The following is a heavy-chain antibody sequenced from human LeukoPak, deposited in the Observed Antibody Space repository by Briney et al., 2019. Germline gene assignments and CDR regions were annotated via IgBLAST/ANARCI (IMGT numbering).Heavy chain of an antibody. CDR2: ISGSGGST. D-gene: IGHD2-2*01. V-gene: IGHV3-23*01. Sequence: GGSLRLSCAASGFSFSDYAMHWVRQAPGKGLEWVSAISGSGGSTYYADSVKGRFTISRDNSKNTLYLQMNSLRAEDTAVYYCAKDGGYCSSTSCYGEGYFDYWGQGTLVTVSS. CDR1: GFSFSDYA. CDR3: AKDGGYCSSTSCYGEGYFDY. J-gene: IGHJ4*02.